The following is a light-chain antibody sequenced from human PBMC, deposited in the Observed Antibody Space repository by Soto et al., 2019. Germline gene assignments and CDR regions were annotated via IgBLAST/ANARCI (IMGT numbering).Light chain of an antibody. V-gene: IGKV3-20*01. CDR2: GAS. Sequence: EVVLTQSPGTLSLSPGERATLSCRASQAVSSILLAWYQQKPGQAPRLLIYGASSRATGIPDRFTGSGSGTDCTLTVSRMEPEDFAVYYCQPHGTSPIFGGGTKVEIK. CDR1: QAVSSIL. J-gene: IGKJ4*01. CDR3: QPHGTSPI.